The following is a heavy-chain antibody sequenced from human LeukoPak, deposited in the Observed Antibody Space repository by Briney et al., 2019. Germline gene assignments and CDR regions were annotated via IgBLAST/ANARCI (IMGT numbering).Heavy chain of an antibody. CDR1: GFTFSSYS. V-gene: IGHV3-21*01. D-gene: IGHD6-19*01. Sequence: PGGSLRLSCAASGFTFSSYSMNWVRQAPGKGLEWVSSISSSSSYIYYADSVKGRFTISRDNAKNSLYLQMNNLRAEDTAVYYCARAAVAGIYYFDYWGQGTLVTVSS. J-gene: IGHJ4*02. CDR2: ISSSSSYI. CDR3: ARAAVAGIYYFDY.